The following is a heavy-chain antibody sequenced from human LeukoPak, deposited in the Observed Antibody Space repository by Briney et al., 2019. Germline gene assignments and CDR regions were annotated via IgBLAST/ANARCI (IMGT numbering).Heavy chain of an antibody. CDR1: GDSISSYY. CDR2: IYYSGST. J-gene: IGHJ2*01. CDR3: ARPLGNGYSYWYFDL. D-gene: IGHD3-22*01. V-gene: IGHV4-59*01. Sequence: PSETLSLTCTVSGDSISSYYWSWIRQSPGKGLEWIGYIYYSGSTSNNPSLQSQVTISIDTSKNQISLRLSSVTAADTAVYYCARPLGNGYSYWYFDLWGRGTLVTVSS.